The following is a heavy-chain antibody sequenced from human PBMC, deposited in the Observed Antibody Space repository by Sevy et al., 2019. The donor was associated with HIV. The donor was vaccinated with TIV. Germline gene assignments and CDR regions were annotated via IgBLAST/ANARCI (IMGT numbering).Heavy chain of an antibody. Sequence: GESLKISCAASGFPFSTYALHWVRQAPGKGLEWVAVISYDGSNKYYADSVKGRSTISRDSSKNTLYLQMNSLTTEDTAVYYCARDLRSNYNNYFDPWGQGTLVTVSS. V-gene: IGHV3-30-3*01. D-gene: IGHD4-4*01. CDR1: GFPFSTYA. J-gene: IGHJ5*02. CDR2: ISYDGSNK. CDR3: ARDLRSNYNNYFDP.